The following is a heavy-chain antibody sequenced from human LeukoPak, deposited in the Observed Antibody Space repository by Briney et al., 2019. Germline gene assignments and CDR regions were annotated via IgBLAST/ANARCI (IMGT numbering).Heavy chain of an antibody. CDR2: IYISGST. CDR3: ARGGHSYGSFRLYFDY. Sequence: SETLSLTCTVSGYSISSGYYWSWIRQPAGKGLEWIGRIYISGSTYYNPSLKSRVTISVDTSKNQFSLKLSSVTAADTAVYYCARGGHSYGSFRLYFDYWGQGTLVTVSS. D-gene: IGHD5-18*01. CDR1: GYSISSGYY. J-gene: IGHJ4*02. V-gene: IGHV4-38-2*02.